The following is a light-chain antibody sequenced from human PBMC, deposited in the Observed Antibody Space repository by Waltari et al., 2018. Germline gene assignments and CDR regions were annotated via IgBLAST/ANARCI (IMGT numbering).Light chain of an antibody. CDR2: DAS. CDR3: QQYGSSPYT. Sequence: EIVLTQSPGTLSLSPGERATLSCRASQSVSSNYLAWYQQNPGQAPRRLIYDASSWATGIPDRFSGSGSGTDFTLTISRLEPEDFAVYYCQQYGSSPYTFGQGTKLEIK. J-gene: IGKJ2*01. CDR1: QSVSSNY. V-gene: IGKV3-20*01.